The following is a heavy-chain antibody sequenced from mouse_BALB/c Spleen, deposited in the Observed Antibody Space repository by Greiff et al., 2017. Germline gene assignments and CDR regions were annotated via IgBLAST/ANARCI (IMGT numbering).Heavy chain of an antibody. Sequence: DVHLVESGGGLVKPGGSLKLSCAASGFTFSSYAMSWVRQSPEKRLEWVAEISSGGSYTYYPDSVKGRFTISRDNAKNTLYLQMSSLKSEDTAMYYCARHGYGSSYGYAMDYWGQGTSVTVSS. CDR3: ARHGYGSSYGYAMDY. V-gene: IGHV5-6*01. CDR2: ISSGGSYT. J-gene: IGHJ4*01. D-gene: IGHD1-1*01. CDR1: GFTFSSYA.